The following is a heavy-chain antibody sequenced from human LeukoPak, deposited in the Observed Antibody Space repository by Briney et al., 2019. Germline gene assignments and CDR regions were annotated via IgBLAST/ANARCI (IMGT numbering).Heavy chain of an antibody. CDR2: ISTSGST. CDR3: ARAAHSSSRDYYYCYMDV. J-gene: IGHJ6*03. V-gene: IGHV4-4*07. CDR1: GGTISSYD. D-gene: IGHD6-13*01. Sequence: SETLSLTCTASGGTISSYDWSWIRQAAGKGLEWIARISTSGSTNYNPSLKSRVTMSVDTSKNQFSLKLSSVTAADTAVYYCARAAHSSSRDYYYCYMDVWGKGTTVTVSS.